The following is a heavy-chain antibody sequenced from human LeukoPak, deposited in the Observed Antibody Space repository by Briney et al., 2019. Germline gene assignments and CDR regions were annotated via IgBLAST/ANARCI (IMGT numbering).Heavy chain of an antibody. V-gene: IGHV3-23*01. CDR2: ISGSGGST. D-gene: IGHD2-15*01. J-gene: IGHJ4*02. CDR1: GFTFSSYA. CDR3: AKVSDIVVVVAAFGY. Sequence: GGSLRLSCAASGFTFSSYAMSWVRQAPGKGLEWVSAISGSGGSTYYADSVKGRFTISRDNSKNTLYLQMNSLRADDTAVYYCAKVSDIVVVVAAFGYWGQGTLVTVSS.